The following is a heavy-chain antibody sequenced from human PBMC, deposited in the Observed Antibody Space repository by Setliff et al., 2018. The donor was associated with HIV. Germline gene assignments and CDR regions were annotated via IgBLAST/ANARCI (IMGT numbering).Heavy chain of an antibody. CDR2: INPNNGGT. D-gene: IGHD3-22*01. CDR1: GYSFTDYY. V-gene: IGHV1-2*02. CDR3: ARDYYDSSGYIFFPGLPDY. J-gene: IGHJ4*02. Sequence: ASVKVSCKASGYSFTDYYVHWVRQAPGQGLEWMGWINPNNGGTNYAQKFQGRVTMTRDTPISTAYMELSRLRSDDTAVYYCARDYYDSSGYIFFPGLPDYWGRGTLVTVSS.